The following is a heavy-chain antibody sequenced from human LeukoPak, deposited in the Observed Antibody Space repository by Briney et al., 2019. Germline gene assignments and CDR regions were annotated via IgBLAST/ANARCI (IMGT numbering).Heavy chain of an antibody. V-gene: IGHV3-23*01. CDR1: GYTLTELS. J-gene: IGHJ4*02. Sequence: SCKVSGYTLTELSMHWVRQAPGKGLEWVSAISGSGDSTYYGDSVKGRFTISRDNSKNTLYLQMNSLRAEDTAVYYCAKTRPLDSSSWSHGDYWGQGTLVTVSS. CDR2: ISGSGDST. D-gene: IGHD6-13*01. CDR3: AKTRPLDSSSWSHGDY.